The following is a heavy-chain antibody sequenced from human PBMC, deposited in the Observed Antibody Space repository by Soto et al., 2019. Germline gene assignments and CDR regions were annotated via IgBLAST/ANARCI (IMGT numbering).Heavy chain of an antibody. Sequence: QITLKESGPALVKPTQTLTLTCTFSGFSLSTTGVGIGWIRQPPGKALEWLALIYWNDDKRYSPSLKTRLTITKDSSKNQVVLSLTDMDPLHTATYYCGHSITVIEVIDETLDYWGQGTLVTVSS. CDR3: GHSITVIEVIDETLDY. CDR1: GFSLSTTGVG. J-gene: IGHJ4*02. D-gene: IGHD2-21*01. CDR2: IYWNDDK. V-gene: IGHV2-5*01.